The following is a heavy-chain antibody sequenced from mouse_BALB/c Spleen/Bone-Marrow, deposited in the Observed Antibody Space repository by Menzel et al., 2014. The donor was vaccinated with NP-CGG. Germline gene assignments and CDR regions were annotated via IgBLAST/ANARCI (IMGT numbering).Heavy chain of an antibody. Sequence: VQLQQSGPELVKPGASVKISCKASGYAFSSSWMNWVKQRPGQGLEWIGRIYPGDGDTNYNGKSKGKATLTADKSSSTAYMQLSSLTSVDSAVYFCARNSYYGSSYNYFDYWGQGTTLTVSS. V-gene: IGHV1-82*01. CDR3: ARNSYYGSSYNYFDY. CDR1: GYAFSSSW. CDR2: IYPGDGDT. D-gene: IGHD1-1*01. J-gene: IGHJ2*01.